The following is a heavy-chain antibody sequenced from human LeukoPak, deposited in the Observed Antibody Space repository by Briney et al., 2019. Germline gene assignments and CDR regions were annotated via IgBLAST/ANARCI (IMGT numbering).Heavy chain of an antibody. CDR2: IFYSGNT. Sequence: SETLSLTCTVSGGSISSGGYYWSWIRQHPGKGLEWIGDIFYSGNTYYNPSLKSRVTISVDTSKNQFSLKLSSVTAADTAVYYCARRKGYCSGGSCYEYYFDYWGQGTLVTVSS. D-gene: IGHD2-15*01. CDR3: ARRKGYCSGGSCYEYYFDY. V-gene: IGHV4-39*07. CDR1: GGSISSGGYY. J-gene: IGHJ4*02.